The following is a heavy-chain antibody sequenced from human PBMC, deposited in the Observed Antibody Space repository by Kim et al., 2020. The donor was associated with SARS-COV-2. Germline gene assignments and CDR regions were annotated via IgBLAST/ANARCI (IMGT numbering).Heavy chain of an antibody. D-gene: IGHD5-18*01. V-gene: IGHV3-30*02. J-gene: IGHJ6*02. CDR3: AKSYSYGYSLYYYYYGMDG. Sequence: RFTISRDNSKNTLYLQMNSLRAEDTAVYYCAKSYSYGYSLYYYYYGMDGWGQGTTVTVSS.